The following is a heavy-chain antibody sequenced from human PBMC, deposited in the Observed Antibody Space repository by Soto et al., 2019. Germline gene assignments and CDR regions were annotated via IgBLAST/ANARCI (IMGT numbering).Heavy chain of an antibody. CDR2: IYYSGST. D-gene: IGHD3-3*01. CDR1: GGSISSGGYY. Sequence: SLSLTCTVSGGSISSGGYYWSWIRQHPGKGLEWIGYIYYSGSTYYNPFLKSRVTIPVDTYKNQFSLRQSSVTAADTAVYHCAGTYYDFWSGDYCYHGMDVWGQGTMVTVSS. V-gene: IGHV4-31*03. J-gene: IGHJ6*02. CDR3: AGTYYDFWSGDYCYHGMDV.